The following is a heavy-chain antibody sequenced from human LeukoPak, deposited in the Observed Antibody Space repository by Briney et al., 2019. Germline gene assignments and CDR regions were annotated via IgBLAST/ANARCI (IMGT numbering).Heavy chain of an antibody. Sequence: SETLSLTCAVSGYSISSGYYWGWIGQPPGKGLEWIGCIYHSGSTYYNPSLKSRVTISEDTSKNQFSLKLSSVPAADTDVYYCARLPRYCSSTSCYFDYFDYWGQGTLVTVSS. V-gene: IGHV4-38-2*01. CDR2: IYHSGST. CDR1: GYSISSGYY. J-gene: IGHJ4*02. D-gene: IGHD2-2*01. CDR3: ARLPRYCSSTSCYFDYFDY.